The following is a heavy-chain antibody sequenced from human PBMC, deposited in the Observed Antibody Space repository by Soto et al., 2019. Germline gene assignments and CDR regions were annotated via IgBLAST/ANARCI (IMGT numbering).Heavy chain of an antibody. CDR1: GFTFSNYC. Sequence: GGSLRLSCAASGFTFSNYCMHWVRQAPGKGLVWISRINDQGGSPTYADSVKGRFTISRDNVKNTLYLQMSSLRAEDTAVYYRAISHLYDDSSGYPDYWGQGTLVTVSS. J-gene: IGHJ4*02. D-gene: IGHD3-22*01. V-gene: IGHV3-74*01. CDR2: INDQGGSP. CDR3: AISHLYDDSSGYPDY.